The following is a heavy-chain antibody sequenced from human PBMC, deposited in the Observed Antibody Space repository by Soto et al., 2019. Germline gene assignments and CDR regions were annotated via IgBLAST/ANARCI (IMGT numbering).Heavy chain of an antibody. D-gene: IGHD5-12*01. CDR2: IFANDEK. CDR1: GFSLSNARMG. J-gene: IGHJ2*01. CDR3: SRITYSDYVHWNFDL. Sequence: QVTLKESGPVLVKPTETLTLTCTVSGFSLSNARMGVSWIRQPPGKALEWLAHIFANDEKSYSTSLKSRLTISKDTLRSQVVRTMTNMDPVDTATYYCSRITYSDYVHWNFDLWGRGTLVTVSS. V-gene: IGHV2-26*01.